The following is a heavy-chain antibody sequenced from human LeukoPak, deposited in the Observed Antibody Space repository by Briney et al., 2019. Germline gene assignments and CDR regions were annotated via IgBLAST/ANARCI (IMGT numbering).Heavy chain of an antibody. V-gene: IGHV4-59*01. CDR1: GGSISSYY. CDR3: ARGHGDSPYYFDY. CDR2: MYYSGST. J-gene: IGHJ4*02. Sequence: PSETLSLTCTVSGGSISSYYWSWIRQPPGKGLEWIGYMYYSGSTNYNPSLKSRVTISVDTSKNQFSLKLSSVTAADTAVYYCARGHGDSPYYFDYWGQGTLVTVSS. D-gene: IGHD4-17*01.